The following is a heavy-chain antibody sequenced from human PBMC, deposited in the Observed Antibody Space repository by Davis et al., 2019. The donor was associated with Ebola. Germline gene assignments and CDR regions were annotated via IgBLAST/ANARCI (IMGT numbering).Heavy chain of an antibody. J-gene: IGHJ4*02. D-gene: IGHD4-11*01. CDR1: GFLFSDYS. CDR3: ARDYIFAFDF. Sequence: PGGSLRLSCAASGFLFSDYSMNWVRQAPGQGLEWITYITKGSDAIHYADSGKGRFTVSRENAKNSLFLQMNSLTDEDSAVYYCARDYIFAFDFWGQGTQVTVSS. CDR2: ITKGSDAI. V-gene: IGHV3-48*02.